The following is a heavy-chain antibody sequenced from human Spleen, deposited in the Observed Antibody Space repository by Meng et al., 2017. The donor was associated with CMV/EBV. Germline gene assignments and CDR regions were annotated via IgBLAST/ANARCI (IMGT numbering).Heavy chain of an antibody. J-gene: IGHJ4*02. V-gene: IGHV3-48*03. CDR3: TRNGGGLGY. Sequence: GGSLRLSCAASGFTFSTYDMVWVRQAPGKGLEWVSWITSSGGTKQYADSVKGRFTISRDNAKNSVYLQMNSLRVEDTAVYYCTRNGGGLGYRGQGTLVTVSS. D-gene: IGHD4-23*01. CDR2: ITSSGGTK. CDR1: GFTFSTYD.